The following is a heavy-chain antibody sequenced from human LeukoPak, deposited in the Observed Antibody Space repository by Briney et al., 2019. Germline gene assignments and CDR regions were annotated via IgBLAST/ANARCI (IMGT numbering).Heavy chain of an antibody. CDR2: IYYSGST. CDR1: GGSISSYY. Sequence: SETLSLTCTVSGGSISSYYWSWIRQPPGKGLEWIGYIYYSGSTNYNPSLKSRVTISVDTSKNQFSLKLSSVTAADTAVYYCAIGPIGSGYYRDAFDIWGQGTMVTVSS. D-gene: IGHD3-22*01. CDR3: AIGPIGSGYYRDAFDI. V-gene: IGHV4-59*12. J-gene: IGHJ3*02.